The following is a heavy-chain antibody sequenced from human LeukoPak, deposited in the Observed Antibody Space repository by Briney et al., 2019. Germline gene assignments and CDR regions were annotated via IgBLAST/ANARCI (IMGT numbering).Heavy chain of an antibody. D-gene: IGHD6-19*01. CDR3: AKTVRFSSGLGYFNH. Sequence: GGSLRLSCAASGFAFSTYWMSWVRQAPGKGLEWVANIKQDGSEKYYVDSVKGRFTISRDNSKNTLYLQMNSLRAEDTAVYFCAKTVRFSSGLGYFNHWGQGALVTVSS. V-gene: IGHV3-7*03. CDR2: IKQDGSEK. CDR1: GFAFSTYW. J-gene: IGHJ4*02.